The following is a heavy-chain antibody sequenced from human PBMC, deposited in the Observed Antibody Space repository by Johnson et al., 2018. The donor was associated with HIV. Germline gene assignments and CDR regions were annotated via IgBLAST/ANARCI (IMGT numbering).Heavy chain of an antibody. CDR2: IKSKTDGGTT. V-gene: IGHV3-15*01. J-gene: IGHJ3*02. CDR3: ALNWGAEGAFDI. D-gene: IGHD7-27*01. CDR1: GFTFSNAW. Sequence: VQLVESGGGLVKPGGSLRLSCAASGFTFSNAWMSWVRQAPGKGLEWVGRIKSKTDGGTTDYAAPVKGRFTISRDDSKNTLYLQMNSLRAEDTAVYYCALNWGAEGAFDIWGQGTMVTVSS.